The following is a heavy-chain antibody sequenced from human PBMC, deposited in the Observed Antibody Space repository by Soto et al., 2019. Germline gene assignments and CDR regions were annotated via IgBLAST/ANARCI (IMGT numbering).Heavy chain of an antibody. J-gene: IGHJ4*02. V-gene: IGHV3-23*01. CDR3: AKDLQFSGWLSAQTFDY. CDR1: GFTFSSHA. Sequence: EVQLLESGGGLVQPGGSLRLSCAVSGFTFSSHAMSWVRQAPGKGLECVPSITGSGDSTYYAESVKGRFTISRDKSKSTLYLQMNSLRAEDTAVYYCAKDLQFSGWLSAQTFDYWGQGTQVTVSS. D-gene: IGHD6-19*01. CDR2: ITGSGDST.